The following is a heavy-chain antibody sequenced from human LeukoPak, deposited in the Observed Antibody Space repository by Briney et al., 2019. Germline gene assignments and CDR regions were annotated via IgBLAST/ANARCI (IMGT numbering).Heavy chain of an antibody. CDR1: GGSISSSSYY. CDR2: IYYSGST. J-gene: IGHJ4*02. Sequence: SETLSLTCTVSGGSISSSSYYWGWIRQPPGKGLEWIGSIYYSGSTYYNPSLKSRVTISVDTSKNQFSLKLSSVTAADTAVYYCARTPHSGSYRSYWGQGTLVTVSS. CDR3: ARTPHSGSYRSY. D-gene: IGHD1-26*01. V-gene: IGHV4-39*01.